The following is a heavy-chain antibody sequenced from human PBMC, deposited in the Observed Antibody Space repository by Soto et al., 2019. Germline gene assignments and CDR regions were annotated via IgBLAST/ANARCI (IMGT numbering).Heavy chain of an antibody. J-gene: IGHJ2*01. Sequence: EVELLESGGGLEQPGGSLRLSCAASGFIFSNYAMSWVRQAPGKGLEWVSLITGSGDNTYYTDSVKGRFTISRDNSKNTLYLQMSSLRAGDTAIYYCAKNPRGGGYGYSYFDLWGRGTLVTVSS. CDR2: ITGSGDNT. CDR1: GFIFSNYA. D-gene: IGHD5-12*01. V-gene: IGHV3-23*01. CDR3: AKNPRGGGYGYSYFDL.